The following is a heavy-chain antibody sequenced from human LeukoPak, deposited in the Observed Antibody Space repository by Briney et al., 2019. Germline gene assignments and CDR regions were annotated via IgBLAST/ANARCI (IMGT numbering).Heavy chain of an antibody. D-gene: IGHD5-24*01. Sequence: PGGSLRLSCAASGFSVSSNYMSWVRQAPGKGLEWVSYITGSGNVIYYADSVKGRFTISRDNSKNSLYLQMNSLRAEDTAIYYCARAYRSDGYNRHGMDVWGQGTTVTVSS. CDR3: ARAYRSDGYNRHGMDV. CDR1: GFSVSSNY. CDR2: ITGSGNVI. J-gene: IGHJ6*02. V-gene: IGHV3-11*01.